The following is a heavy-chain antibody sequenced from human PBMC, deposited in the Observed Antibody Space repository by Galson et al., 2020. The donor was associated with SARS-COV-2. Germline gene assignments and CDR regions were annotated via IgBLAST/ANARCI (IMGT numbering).Heavy chain of an antibody. J-gene: IGHJ4*02. D-gene: IGHD2-15*01. Sequence: GESLKISCAASGFTFSAYAMSWVRQAPGKGLEWVSSVSGSGGSTYYSDSVKGRYTISRDNSKNTLYLQMNSLRAEDTAVYYCAKDLGSWYNWGQGTLVTGAS. CDR3: AKDLGSWYN. CDR2: VSGSGGST. V-gene: IGHV3-23*01. CDR1: GFTFSAYA.